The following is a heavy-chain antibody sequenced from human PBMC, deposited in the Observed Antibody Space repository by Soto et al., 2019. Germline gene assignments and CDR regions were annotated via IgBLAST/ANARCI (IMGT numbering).Heavy chain of an antibody. J-gene: IGHJ5*02. V-gene: IGHV1-2*02. CDR2: INPNSGGT. Sequence: ASVKVSCKASGYTFTGYYMHWVRQAPGQGLEWMGWINPNSGGTNYAQKFQGRVTMTRDTSISTAYMELSNLRSDDTAVYYCAREGGSETLQPSYNWFDTWGQGTLVTVSS. CDR3: AREGGSETLQPSYNWFDT. D-gene: IGHD6-25*01. CDR1: GYTFTGYY.